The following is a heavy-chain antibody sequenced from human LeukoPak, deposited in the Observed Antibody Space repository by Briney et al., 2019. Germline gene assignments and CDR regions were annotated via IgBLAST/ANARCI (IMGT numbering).Heavy chain of an antibody. Sequence: GGSLRLSCAASGFTFSNYWMTWVRQAPGQGPEFLANIKPTGSETYYVDPVKGRFTISRDNAKNLLFLQMNSLRGEDTALYYCGGFGYEAAVDLWGRGTLVTVSS. CDR2: IKPTGSET. V-gene: IGHV3-7*01. CDR1: GFTFSNYW. CDR3: GGFGYEAAVDL. J-gene: IGHJ4*02. D-gene: IGHD3-10*01.